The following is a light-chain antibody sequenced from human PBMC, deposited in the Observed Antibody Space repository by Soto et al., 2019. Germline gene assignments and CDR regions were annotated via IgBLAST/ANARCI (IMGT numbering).Light chain of an antibody. CDR2: EVS. J-gene: IGLJ1*01. Sequence: QSALTQPASVSGSPGQSITISCTGTRSDVGSYNFVSWYQQHPGKAPKLMIYEVSERPSGVPDRFSGSKSSNTASLTVSGLQAEDEADYYCSSYAGSNNFVFGTGTKVTVL. CDR1: RSDVGSYNF. V-gene: IGLV2-8*01. CDR3: SSYAGSNNFV.